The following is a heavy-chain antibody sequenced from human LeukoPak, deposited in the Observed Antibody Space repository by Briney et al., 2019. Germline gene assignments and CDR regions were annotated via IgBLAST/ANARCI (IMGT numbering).Heavy chain of an antibody. V-gene: IGHV3-9*03. Sequence: GGSLRLSCAASGFTFEDYAMNWGGQAQGKGLGWGAVISWNSGSIGYADSVKGRFTISRDNAKNSLYLQMNSLRAEDMALYYCAKGSITGTTGFDYWGQGTLVTVSS. CDR3: AKGSITGTTGFDY. J-gene: IGHJ4*02. D-gene: IGHD1-7*01. CDR2: ISWNSGSI. CDR1: GFTFEDYA.